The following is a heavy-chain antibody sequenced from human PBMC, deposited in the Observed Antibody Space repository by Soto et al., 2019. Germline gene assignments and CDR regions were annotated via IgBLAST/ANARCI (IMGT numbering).Heavy chain of an antibody. D-gene: IGHD3-10*01. V-gene: IGHV4-30-4*01. J-gene: IGHJ4*02. CDR1: GGSISSGDYY. CDR2: IYYSGST. Sequence: PSETLSLTCTVSGGSISSGDYYWSWIRQPPGKGLEWIGYIYYSGSTYYNPSLKSRVTISVDTSKNQFSLKLSSVTAADTAVYYCARGAPHGSGRLGPLASFDYWGQGTLVTVSS. CDR3: ARGAPHGSGRLGPLASFDY.